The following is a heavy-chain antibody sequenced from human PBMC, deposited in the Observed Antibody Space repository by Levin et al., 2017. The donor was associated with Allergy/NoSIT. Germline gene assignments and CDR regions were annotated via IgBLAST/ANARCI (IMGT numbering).Heavy chain of an antibody. CDR1: GYSFTVNS. Sequence: GGSLRLSCKASGYSFTVNSIGWVRQMPGKGLEWMGIIYPGESATRYSPAFRGQVTISVDNSVNTVYLQWTTLKASDTATSYCSRQGDSRGWYLDAFDVWGQGTLVSVSS. D-gene: IGHD6-19*01. CDR2: IYPGESAT. J-gene: IGHJ3*01. CDR3: SRQGDSRGWYLDAFDV. V-gene: IGHV5-51*01.